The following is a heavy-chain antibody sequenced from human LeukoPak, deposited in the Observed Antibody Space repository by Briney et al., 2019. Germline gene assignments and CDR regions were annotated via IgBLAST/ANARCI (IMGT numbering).Heavy chain of an antibody. CDR1: GYTFTSYA. CDR3: ARESDYYDSSGYYDY. J-gene: IGHJ4*02. Sequence: ASVTVSCKASGYTFTSYAITWVRQAPGQGLEWMGWISVYNGHTNYAQKLQARVTMTTDTSTSTAYVELRSLRSDDTAVYYCARESDYYDSSGYYDYWGQGTLVTVSS. CDR2: ISVYNGHT. V-gene: IGHV1-18*01. D-gene: IGHD3-22*01.